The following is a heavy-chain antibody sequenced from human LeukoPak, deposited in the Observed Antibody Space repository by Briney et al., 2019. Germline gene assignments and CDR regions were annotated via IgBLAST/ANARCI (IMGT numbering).Heavy chain of an antibody. CDR2: INPNSGGT. D-gene: IGHD3-22*01. CDR1: GYSVTGYY. V-gene: IGHV1-2*02. J-gene: IGHJ5*01. CDR3: ARGYRDSIGPCLDS. Sequence: GASVKVSCKASGYSVTGYYIYWVRQAPGQGPEWMGWINPNSGGTKYAQRFQGRVTMTRDTSISTAYMDLSSLTSDDTAVYFCARGYRDSIGPCLDSWGQGTLVTVSS.